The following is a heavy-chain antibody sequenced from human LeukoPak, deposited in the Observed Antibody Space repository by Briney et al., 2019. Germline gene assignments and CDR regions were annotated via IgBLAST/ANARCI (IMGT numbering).Heavy chain of an antibody. CDR2: INSDGSST. J-gene: IGHJ6*02. Sequence: GGSLRLSCAASGFTFSSSWMHWVRQAPEKGLVWVSRINSDGSSTSYADSVKGRFTISRDNAKNTLYLQMNSLRAEDTAVYYCARHPPHYYDSRGYYYYYYGMDVWGQGTTVTVSS. CDR1: GFTFSSSW. D-gene: IGHD3-22*01. V-gene: IGHV3-74*01. CDR3: ARHPPHYYDSRGYYYYYYGMDV.